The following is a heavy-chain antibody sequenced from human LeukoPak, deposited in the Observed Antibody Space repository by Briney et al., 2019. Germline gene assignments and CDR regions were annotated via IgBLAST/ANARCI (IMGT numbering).Heavy chain of an antibody. J-gene: IGHJ4*02. CDR3: ARASIAVVPAAIPDDY. V-gene: IGHV1-18*01. Sequence: GASVKVSCKASGYTFTSYGISWVRQAPGQGGEWMGWISAYNGNTNYAQKLQGRVTMTTDTSTSTAYMELRSLRSDDTAVYYCARASIAVVPAAIPDDYWGQGTLVTVSS. CDR2: ISAYNGNT. CDR1: GYTFTSYG. D-gene: IGHD2-2*01.